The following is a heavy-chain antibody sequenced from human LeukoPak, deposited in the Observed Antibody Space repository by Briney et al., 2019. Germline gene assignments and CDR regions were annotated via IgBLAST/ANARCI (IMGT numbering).Heavy chain of an antibody. Sequence: GGSLRLSCAASGFTFSDYWMSWVRQAPGKGLEWVANIKQHGTEKYYVDSVKGRFTISRDNAKNSLFLQMNSLRAEDTAVYYCASALPADRFDYWGQGTPVTVSS. V-gene: IGHV3-7*01. CDR1: GFTFSDYW. J-gene: IGHJ4*02. D-gene: IGHD2-2*01. CDR3: ASALPADRFDY. CDR2: IKQHGTEK.